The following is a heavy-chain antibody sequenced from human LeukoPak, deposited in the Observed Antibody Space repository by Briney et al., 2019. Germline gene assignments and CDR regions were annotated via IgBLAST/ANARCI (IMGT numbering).Heavy chain of an antibody. V-gene: IGHV3-7*03. CDR2: IKQDESEK. CDR1: GFTLSNYW. Sequence: GGSLRLSCAASGFTLSNYWMSWVRQAPGKGLEWVANIKQDESEKYYVDSVKGRFTISRDNAKNSLYLQMNSLRAKDTAVYYCASVKGSGSSSWYSRYYFDYWGQGTLVTVSS. D-gene: IGHD6-13*01. CDR3: ASVKGSGSSSWYSRYYFDY. J-gene: IGHJ4*02.